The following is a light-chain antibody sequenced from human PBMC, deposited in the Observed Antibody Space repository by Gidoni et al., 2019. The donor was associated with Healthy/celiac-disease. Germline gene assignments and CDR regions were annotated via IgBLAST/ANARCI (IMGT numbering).Light chain of an antibody. V-gene: IGKV3-15*01. CDR1: QSVSSN. CDR2: GAS. CDR3: QQYNNWPIT. Sequence: EIVMTQSTATLSVSPGERATRSCRASQSVSSNLAWYQQKPGQAPRLLIYGASTRATGIPARFSGSGSVTEFTLTISSLQSEDFAVYYCQQYNNWPITFGPGTKVDIK. J-gene: IGKJ3*01.